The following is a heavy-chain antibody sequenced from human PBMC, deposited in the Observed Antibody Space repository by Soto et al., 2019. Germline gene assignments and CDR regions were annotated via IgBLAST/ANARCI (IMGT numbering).Heavy chain of an antibody. Sequence: PGGSLRLSCAASGFTFSSYGMHWVRQAPGKGLEWVAVISYDGSNKYYADSVKGRFTISRDNSKNTLYLQMNSLRAEDTAVYYCAKGFFNWNYARDYYYGMDVWGQGTTVTVSS. V-gene: IGHV3-30*18. CDR3: AKGFFNWNYARDYYYGMDV. D-gene: IGHD1-7*01. J-gene: IGHJ6*02. CDR2: ISYDGSNK. CDR1: GFTFSSYG.